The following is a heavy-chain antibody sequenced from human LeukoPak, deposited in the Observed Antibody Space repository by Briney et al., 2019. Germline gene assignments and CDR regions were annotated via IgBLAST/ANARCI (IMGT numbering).Heavy chain of an antibody. V-gene: IGHV3-48*03. D-gene: IGHD5-18*01. CDR1: GFTFSIYE. Sequence: PGGSLRLSCAASGFTFSIYEFNWVRQAPGKGLEWLSYIDGSGNSIYYADSVKGRFTISRDISKNTLYLQMNSLRAEDTAVYSCAKDLSPFQLWVLNWFDPWGQGTLVTVSS. CDR2: IDGSGNSI. J-gene: IGHJ5*02. CDR3: AKDLSPFQLWVLNWFDP.